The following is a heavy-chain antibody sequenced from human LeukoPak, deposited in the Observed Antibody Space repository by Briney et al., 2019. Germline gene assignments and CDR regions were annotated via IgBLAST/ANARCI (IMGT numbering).Heavy chain of an antibody. V-gene: IGHV3-21*01. CDR3: ASGEGSGSYFNY. Sequence: SGGSLRLSCAASGFTFSTYSMNWVRQAPGKGLEWVSSIASSGSYIYYADSLKGRFTISRDNTKNSLYLQMNSLRAEDTAVYYCASGEGSGSYFNYWGQGTLVTVSS. CDR2: IASSGSYI. J-gene: IGHJ4*02. D-gene: IGHD3-10*01. CDR1: GFTFSTYS.